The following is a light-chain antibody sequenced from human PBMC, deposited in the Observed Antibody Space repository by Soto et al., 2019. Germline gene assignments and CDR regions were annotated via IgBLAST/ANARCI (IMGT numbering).Light chain of an antibody. J-gene: IGKJ2*01. Sequence: DIQMTQSPSALSASVGDRVTITSRASQTISTYLNWYQQKPGKAHKLLIYAASTLQSGVPSRFSGNGSVTEFTLTIISLQAEDFATYYCQQSLGIPYTFGQGTRLEIK. V-gene: IGKV1-39*01. CDR2: AAS. CDR1: QTISTY. CDR3: QQSLGIPYT.